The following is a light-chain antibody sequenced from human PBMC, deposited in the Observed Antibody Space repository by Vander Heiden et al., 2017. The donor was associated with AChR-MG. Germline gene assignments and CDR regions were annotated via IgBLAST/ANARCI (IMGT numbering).Light chain of an antibody. CDR3: SSYAGSNGGV. CDR2: EVS. J-gene: IGLJ2*01. CDR1: SSDVGGYND. V-gene: IGLV2-8*01. Sequence: QSALTPPPPAFGSPGTSVTISCTGTSSDVGGYNDVSWYQQHPGKAPKLMIYEVSKRPSGVPDRFSGSKSGNTASLTVSGLQAEDEADYYCSSYAGSNGGVFGGGTKLTVL.